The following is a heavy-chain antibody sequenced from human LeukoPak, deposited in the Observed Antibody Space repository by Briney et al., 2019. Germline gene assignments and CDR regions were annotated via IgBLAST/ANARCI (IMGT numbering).Heavy chain of an antibody. J-gene: IGHJ4*02. V-gene: IGHV3-11*01. Sequence: PGGSLRLSCAASGFPFSDFYMSWIRQAPGKGLEWVSYISSSGTTIYYAGSVKGRFTISRDNAKNSLYLQMNNLRAEDTAVYYCPRDRWGKYSFDYWGQGTLVTVSS. CDR1: GFPFSDFY. D-gene: IGHD7-27*01. CDR3: PRDRWGKYSFDY. CDR2: ISSSGTTI.